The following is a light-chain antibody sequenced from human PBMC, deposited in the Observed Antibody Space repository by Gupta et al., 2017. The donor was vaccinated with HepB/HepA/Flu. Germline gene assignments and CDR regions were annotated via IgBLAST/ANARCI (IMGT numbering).Light chain of an antibody. Sequence: SYELTQPPSVSVSPGQTASITCSGDKLGDKYASWFQQKAGQSPELVIYRDTRRPSGIPERFSGSNSGNTAALTFSGTQAMDEADYDGQAWDSSTVVFGGGTKLTVL. J-gene: IGLJ2*01. CDR3: QAWDSSTVV. CDR1: KLGDKY. CDR2: RDT. V-gene: IGLV3-1*01.